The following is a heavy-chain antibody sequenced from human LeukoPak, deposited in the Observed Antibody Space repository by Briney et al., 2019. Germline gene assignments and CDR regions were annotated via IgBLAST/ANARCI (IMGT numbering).Heavy chain of an antibody. J-gene: IGHJ4*01. CDR2: IKPDGTKK. CDR1: GFTFSTYW. V-gene: IGHV3-7*01. CDR3: ANSPMILDGHY. D-gene: IGHD3-22*01. Sequence: GGSLRLSCATSGFTFSTYWMTWVRQAPGKGLEWVANIKPDGTKKSYADFVEGRFTISRGNAKNSLYLQMRSLRAEGTAVYYCANSPMILDGHYWGHGTLVTVSS.